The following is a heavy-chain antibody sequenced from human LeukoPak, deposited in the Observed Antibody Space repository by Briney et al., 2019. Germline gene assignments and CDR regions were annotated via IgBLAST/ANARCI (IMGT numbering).Heavy chain of an antibody. CDR2: IKQDGSEK. CDR1: GFTFSSYW. CDR3: ASQSSGGFFEDY. Sequence: PGGSLRPSCAASGFTFSSYWMSWVRQAPGKGLECVANIKQDGSEKYYVDSVKGRFTISRDNAKNSLYLQMNSLRAEDTAVYYCASQSSGGFFEDYWGQGTLVTVSS. V-gene: IGHV3-7*01. J-gene: IGHJ4*02. D-gene: IGHD3-3*01.